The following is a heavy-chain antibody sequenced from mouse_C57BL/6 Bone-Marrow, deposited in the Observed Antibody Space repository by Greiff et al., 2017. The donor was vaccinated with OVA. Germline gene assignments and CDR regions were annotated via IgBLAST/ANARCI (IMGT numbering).Heavy chain of an antibody. CDR1: GFNIKNNY. V-gene: IGHV14-3*01. J-gene: IGHJ3*01. Sequence: EVQLQQSVAELVRPGASVKLSCTASGFNIKNNYMHWVKQRPEQGLEWIGRIDPANGNTKYAPKFQGKATITADTSSNTAYLQLSSLTSEDTAIYYCARDYGSSYAWFAYWGQGTLVTVSA. CDR2: IDPANGNT. D-gene: IGHD1-1*01. CDR3: ARDYGSSYAWFAY.